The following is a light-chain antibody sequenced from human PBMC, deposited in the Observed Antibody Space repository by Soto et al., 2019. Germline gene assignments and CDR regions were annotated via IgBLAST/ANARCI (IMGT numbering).Light chain of an antibody. Sequence: QSVLTQPPSVSAAPGQKVTISCSGSSSNIGNNYVSWYQQLPGTAPKLLTYDNNKRPSGIPDRFSDSRSGTSATLDITGLQTGDEADYYCGTWDNSLGAGVFGGGTKLTV. CDR1: SSNIGNNY. V-gene: IGLV1-51*01. CDR3: GTWDNSLGAGV. J-gene: IGLJ3*02. CDR2: DNN.